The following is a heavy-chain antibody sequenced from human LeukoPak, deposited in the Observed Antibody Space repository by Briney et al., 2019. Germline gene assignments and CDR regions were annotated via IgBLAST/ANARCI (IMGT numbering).Heavy chain of an antibody. Sequence: SETLSLTCTVSGASVSRYFSYWVRQSPGKGLEWIGYVQYSGSTYYNPSLKSRVTISVDTSKNQFSLKLSSVTAADTAVYYCARGMRYFGLWGQGTLVTVSS. CDR2: VQYSGST. D-gene: IGHD3-9*01. CDR3: ARGMRYFGL. J-gene: IGHJ4*02. V-gene: IGHV4-59*08. CDR1: GASVSRYF.